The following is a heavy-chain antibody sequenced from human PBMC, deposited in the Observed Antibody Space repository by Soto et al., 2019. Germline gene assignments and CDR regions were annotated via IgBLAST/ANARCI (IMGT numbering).Heavy chain of an antibody. J-gene: IGHJ5*02. D-gene: IGHD3-22*01. CDR1: GFTFSSYS. V-gene: IGHV3-48*02. CDR2: ISSSSSTI. CDR3: ARGADYDSSGIRLNWFDP. Sequence: GGSLRLACAASGFTFSSYSMNWVRQAPGKGLEWVSYISSSSSTIYYADSVKGRFTISRDNAKNSLYLQMNSLRDEDTAVYYCARGADYDSSGIRLNWFDPWGQGTLVTVSS.